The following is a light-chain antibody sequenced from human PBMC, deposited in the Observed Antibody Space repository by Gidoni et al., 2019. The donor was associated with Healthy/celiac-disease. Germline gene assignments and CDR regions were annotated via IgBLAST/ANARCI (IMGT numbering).Light chain of an antibody. CDR1: QSISSY. Sequence: DIQMTQSPSSLSASVGDRVTITCRASQSISSYLNWYQQKPGKAPKLLIYAASSLQSGVPSRFSGSGSGTDFTLTISSLQPEDFATYYCQQRYSTLLGTFGPGTKVDIK. V-gene: IGKV1-39*01. CDR2: AAS. J-gene: IGKJ3*01. CDR3: QQRYSTLLGT.